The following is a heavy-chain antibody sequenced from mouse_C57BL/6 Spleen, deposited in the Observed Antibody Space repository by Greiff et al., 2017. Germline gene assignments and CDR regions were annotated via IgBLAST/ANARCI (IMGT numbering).Heavy chain of an antibody. CDR3: ARWGYSNQYYYAMDY. V-gene: IGHV1-80*01. CDR2: IYPGDGDT. J-gene: IGHJ4*01. CDR1: GYAFSSYW. Sequence: QVQLQQSGAELVKPGASVKISCKASGYAFSSYWMNWVKQRPGKGLEWIGQIYPGDGDTNYNGKFKGKATLTADKSSSTAYMQLSSLTSEDSAVYFCARWGYSNQYYYAMDYWGQGTSVTVSS. D-gene: IGHD2-5*01.